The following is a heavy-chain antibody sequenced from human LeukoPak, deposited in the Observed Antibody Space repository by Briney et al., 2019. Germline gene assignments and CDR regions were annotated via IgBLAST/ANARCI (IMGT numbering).Heavy chain of an antibody. D-gene: IGHD3-10*01. J-gene: IGHJ5*02. CDR1: GFTFSSYE. Sequence: GGSLRLSCAASGFTFSSYEMNWVRQAPGKGLEWVSYISSSGSTIYYADSVKGRFTISRDNAKNSLYLQMNSLGAEDTAVYYCARVPPGDTMVRGAHFDPWGQGTLVTVSS. CDR3: ARVPPGDTMVRGAHFDP. V-gene: IGHV3-48*03. CDR2: ISSSGSTI.